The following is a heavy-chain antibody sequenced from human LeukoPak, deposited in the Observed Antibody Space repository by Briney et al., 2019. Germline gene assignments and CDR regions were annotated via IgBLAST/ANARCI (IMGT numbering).Heavy chain of an antibody. CDR2: INPSGGSA. CDR1: GYAFTSYY. D-gene: IGHD3-22*01. J-gene: IGHJ4*02. Sequence: ASVKVSCKASGYAFTSYYMHWVRQAPGQGLEWMGIINPSGGSAIYAQNFQGRVTMTRDTSTSTVYMGLSSLRSEDTAVYYCARDLASSGYYWDWGQGTLVTVSS. CDR3: ARDLASSGYYWD. V-gene: IGHV1-46*01.